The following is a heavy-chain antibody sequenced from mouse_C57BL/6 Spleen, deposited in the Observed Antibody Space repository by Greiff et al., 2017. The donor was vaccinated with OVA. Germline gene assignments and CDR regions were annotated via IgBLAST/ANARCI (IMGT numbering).Heavy chain of an antibody. V-gene: IGHV1-55*01. CDR1: GYTFTSYW. CDR2: IYPGSGST. CDR3: ARDYDGYYYAMDY. J-gene: IGHJ4*01. D-gene: IGHD2-3*01. Sequence: QVQLQQSGAELVKPGASVKMSCKASGYTFTSYWITWVKQRPGQGLEWIGDIYPGSGSTNYNEKFKSKATLTVDTSSSTAYMQLSSLTSEDSAVYYCARDYDGYYYAMDYWGQGTSVTVSS.